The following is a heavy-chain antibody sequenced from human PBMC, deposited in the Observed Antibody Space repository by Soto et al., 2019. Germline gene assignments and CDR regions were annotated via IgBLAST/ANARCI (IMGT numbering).Heavy chain of an antibody. Sequence: SETLSLTCAVYGGSFSGYYWSWIRQPPGKGLEWIGYIYYSGSTNYNPSLKSRVTISVDTSKNQFSLKLSSVTAADTAVYYCARSIEGIVVVVAANPQPDDAFDIWGQGTMVTVSS. CDR1: GGSFSGYY. CDR2: IYYSGST. J-gene: IGHJ3*02. V-gene: IGHV4-59*01. CDR3: ARSIEGIVVVVAANPQPDDAFDI. D-gene: IGHD2-15*01.